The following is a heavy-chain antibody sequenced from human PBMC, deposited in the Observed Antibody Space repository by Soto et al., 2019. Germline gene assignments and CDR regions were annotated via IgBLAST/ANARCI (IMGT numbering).Heavy chain of an antibody. D-gene: IGHD2-2*01. V-gene: IGHV1-18*01. CDR1: GYTFTSYG. CDR2: ISAYNGNT. CDR3: ARWQSYLNWFDP. J-gene: IGHJ5*02. Sequence: ASVKVSCKASGYTFTSYGISCVRQAPGQGLEWMGWISAYNGNTNYAQKLQGRVTMTTDTSTSTAYMELRSLRSDDTAVYYCARWQSYLNWFDPWGQGTLVTVSS.